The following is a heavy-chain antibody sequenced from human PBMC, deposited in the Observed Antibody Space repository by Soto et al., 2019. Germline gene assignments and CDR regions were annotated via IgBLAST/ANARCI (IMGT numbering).Heavy chain of an antibody. D-gene: IGHD4-4*01. CDR2: IIPIFGTT. CDR3: ARVTDSNFLY. J-gene: IGHJ4*02. V-gene: IGHV1-69*13. Sequence: ASVKFSCKASGGPFSSYAISWVRQAPGQGLQWMGGIIPIFGTTNYAQKFQGRVTITADESTSTVYMELSSLRSEDTAVYYCARVTDSNFLYWGQGALVTVSS. CDR1: GGPFSSYA.